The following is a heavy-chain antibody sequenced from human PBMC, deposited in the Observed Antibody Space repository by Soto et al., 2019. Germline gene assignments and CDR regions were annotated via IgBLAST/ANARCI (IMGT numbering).Heavy chain of an antibody. D-gene: IGHD2-21*02. Sequence: PGGSLRLSCAASGFTFSSYGMHWVRQAPGKGLEWVAVISYDGSNKYYADSVKGRFTLSRDNSKNTLYLQMNSLRAEDTAVCYCAKALRSCGGDCSYYYYHGMDVWGQGTTVTVSS. CDR1: GFTFSSYG. V-gene: IGHV3-30*18. J-gene: IGHJ6*02. CDR3: AKALRSCGGDCSYYYYHGMDV. CDR2: ISYDGSNK.